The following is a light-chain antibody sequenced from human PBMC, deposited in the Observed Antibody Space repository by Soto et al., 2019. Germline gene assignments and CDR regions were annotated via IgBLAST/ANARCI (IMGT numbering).Light chain of an antibody. CDR3: QQYYSTPLT. Sequence: EIVVTQSPDSLAVCLGERATISCKPSQSVLFSTNNKNYLAWYQQKPGQPPKLLIYWASTRESGVPDRFSGSGSATDFTLTITSVQAEDVEIYYCQQYYSTPLTFGGGTKVDIK. V-gene: IGKV4-1*01. CDR1: QSVLFSTNNKNY. J-gene: IGKJ4*01. CDR2: WAS.